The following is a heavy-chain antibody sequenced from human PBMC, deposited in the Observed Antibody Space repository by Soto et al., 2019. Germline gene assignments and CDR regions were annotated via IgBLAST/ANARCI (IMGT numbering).Heavy chain of an antibody. V-gene: IGHV3-48*02. CDR2: ISSNSWTI. D-gene: IGHD2-2*01. Sequence: GWSLRLACASSVFTFISYSMNWVRQAPGKGLEWVSYISSNSWTIYYPDSVQGRFTISRDNAKSSLHLQTDSLRDEDTAVYYCARGPSAAAPLSDWYFDLWGRGTLVTVSS. CDR3: ARGPSAAAPLSDWYFDL. CDR1: VFTFISYS. J-gene: IGHJ2*01.